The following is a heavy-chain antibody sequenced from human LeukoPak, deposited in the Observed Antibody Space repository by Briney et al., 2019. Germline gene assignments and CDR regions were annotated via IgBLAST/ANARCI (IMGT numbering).Heavy chain of an antibody. CDR2: INTDGSST. Sequence: PGGSLRLSCAASGFTFSSYWMHWVRQAPGKGLVWVSRINTDGSSTSYADSVKGRFTISRDNAKNTLYLQMNSLRAEDTAVYYCARSYYDFWSGYNPYFYYMDVWGKGTTVTVSS. CDR3: ARSYYDFWSGYNPYFYYMDV. V-gene: IGHV3-74*01. D-gene: IGHD3-3*01. CDR1: GFTFSSYW. J-gene: IGHJ6*03.